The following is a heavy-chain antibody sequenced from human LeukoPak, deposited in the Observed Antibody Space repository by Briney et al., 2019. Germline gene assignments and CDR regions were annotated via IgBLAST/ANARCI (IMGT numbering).Heavy chain of an antibody. Sequence: GGYLRLSCASSGFNFSTYALNWVRQAPGKGLEWVSYISSSSSTIYYADSVKGRFTISRDNAKNSLYLQMNSLRDDDTAVYYCARDRSSGYYGAFDYWGQGILVTVS. D-gene: IGHD3-22*01. CDR2: ISSSSSTI. V-gene: IGHV3-48*02. CDR1: GFNFSTYA. J-gene: IGHJ4*02. CDR3: ARDRSSGYYGAFDY.